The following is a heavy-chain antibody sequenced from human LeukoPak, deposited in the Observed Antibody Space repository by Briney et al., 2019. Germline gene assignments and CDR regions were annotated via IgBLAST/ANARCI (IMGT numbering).Heavy chain of an antibody. CDR1: GFTFNNYA. Sequence: GGSLRLSCTGSGFTFNNYAMSWVRQAPGKGLEWVSSISSSSSYIYYADSVKGRFTISRDNAKNSLYLQMNSLRAEDTAVYYCAREAIQDYWGQGTLVTVSS. V-gene: IGHV3-21*01. CDR3: AREAIQDY. CDR2: ISSSSSYI. J-gene: IGHJ4*02. D-gene: IGHD2-21*01.